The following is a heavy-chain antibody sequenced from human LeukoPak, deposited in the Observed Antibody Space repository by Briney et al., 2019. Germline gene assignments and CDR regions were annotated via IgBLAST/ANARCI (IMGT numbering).Heavy chain of an antibody. CDR2: ISDDGNNE. D-gene: IGHD3-22*01. J-gene: IGHJ4*02. Sequence: GGSLRLSCAASGFIFSDYAVHWVRQAPGKGLEWVAIISDDGNNEYHADSVKGRFTISRDNSKDTLYLQMNSLRTEDTAVYYCAKGDRSFVVDYWGQGTLVTVSS. CDR1: GFIFSDYA. V-gene: IGHV3-30-3*01. CDR3: AKGDRSFVVDY.